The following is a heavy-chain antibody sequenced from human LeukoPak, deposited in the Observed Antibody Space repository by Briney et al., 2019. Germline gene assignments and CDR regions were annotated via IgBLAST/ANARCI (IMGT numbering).Heavy chain of an antibody. V-gene: IGHV3-7*03. D-gene: IGHD5-18*01. J-gene: IGHJ4*02. CDR2: IKQDGSEK. CDR1: GFTFSSYW. CDR3: TKDSVAMVTTSDY. Sequence: GGSLRLSCAASGFTFSSYWMSWVRQAPGKGLEWVANIKQDGSEKYYVDSVKGRFTISRDNAKNSLYLQMNSLRPEDTALYYCTKDSVAMVTTSDYWGQGTLVTVSS.